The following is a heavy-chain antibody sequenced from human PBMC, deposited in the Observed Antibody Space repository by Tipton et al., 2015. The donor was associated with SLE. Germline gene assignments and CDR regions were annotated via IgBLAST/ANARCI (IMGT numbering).Heavy chain of an antibody. J-gene: IGHJ3*02. CDR1: GGSISSGSYY. V-gene: IGHV4-61*09. CDR2: IYTSGST. CDR3: ARTRVGAGDI. D-gene: IGHD1-26*01. Sequence: TLSLTCTVSGGSISSGSYYWSWIRQPAGKGLEWIGYIYTSGSTNYNPSLKSRVTISVDTSKNQFSLKLSSVTAADTAVYYCARTRVGAGDIWGQGTMVTVSS.